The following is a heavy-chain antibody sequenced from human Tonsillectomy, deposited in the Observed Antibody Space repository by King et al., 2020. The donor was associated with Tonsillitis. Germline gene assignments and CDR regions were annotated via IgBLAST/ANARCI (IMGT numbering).Heavy chain of an antibody. J-gene: IGHJ4*02. V-gene: IGHV3-33*08. CDR2: IWYDGSSK. Sequence: VQLVESGGGVVQPGRSLRLSCAASGFTFSSYGMHWVRQAPGKGLEWVAIIWYDGSSKYYADSVKGRFAISRDNSKNTLYLQMNSLRADDTAVYYCARDGYGSGSYIPFDNWGQGTLVTVSS. D-gene: IGHD3-10*01. CDR3: ARDGYGSGSYIPFDN. CDR1: GFTFSSYG.